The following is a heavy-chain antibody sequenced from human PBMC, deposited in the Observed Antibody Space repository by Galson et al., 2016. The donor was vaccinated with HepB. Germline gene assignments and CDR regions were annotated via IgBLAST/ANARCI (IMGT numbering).Heavy chain of an antibody. CDR2: ISGDGAP. Sequence: SLRLSCAASGFTFSSYAMSWVRQAPGKGLEWVSSISGDGAPYYVDSMKGRFTISRDNSKATLYLQMISLRAEDTAVYYCARDRGFYSSTWDWGQGTLVTVSS. V-gene: IGHV3-23*01. J-gene: IGHJ4*02. CDR3: ARDRGFYSSTWD. CDR1: GFTFSSYA. D-gene: IGHD2-2*01.